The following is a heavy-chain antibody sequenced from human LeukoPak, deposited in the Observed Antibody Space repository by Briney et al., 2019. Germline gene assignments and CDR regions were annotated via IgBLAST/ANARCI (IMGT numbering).Heavy chain of an antibody. V-gene: IGHV3-21*04. J-gene: IGHJ4*02. CDR2: ISSSSSYI. D-gene: IGHD3-22*01. CDR1: GFTFSSYS. CDR3: ARCNYYDSSGYTPPVDY. Sequence: GGSLRLSCAASGFTFSSYSMNWVRQAPGRGLEWVSSISSSSSYIYYADSVKGRFTISRDNAKNSLYLQMNSLRAEDTAVYYCARCNYYDSSGYTPPVDYWGQGTLVTVSS.